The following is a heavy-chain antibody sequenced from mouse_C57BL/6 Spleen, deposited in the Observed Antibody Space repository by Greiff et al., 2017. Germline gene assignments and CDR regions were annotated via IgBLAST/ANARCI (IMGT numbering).Heavy chain of an antibody. CDR3: ARGGYYGSSYYFDY. CDR2: IDPSDSET. CDR1: GYTFTSYW. J-gene: IGHJ2*01. D-gene: IGHD1-1*01. V-gene: IGHV1-52*01. Sequence: QVQLQQPGAELVRPGSSVKLSCKASGYTFTSYWMHWVKQRPIQGLEWIGNIDPSDSETHYNQKFKDKATLTVDKSSSTAYMQLSSLTSEDSAVXYCARGGYYGSSYYFDYWGQGTTLTVSS.